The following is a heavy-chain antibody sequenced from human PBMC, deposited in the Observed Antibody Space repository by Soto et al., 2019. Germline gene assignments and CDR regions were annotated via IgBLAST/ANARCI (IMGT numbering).Heavy chain of an antibody. Sequence: QVQLVQSGAEVKKPGASVKVSCKASGYTFTSYGISWVRQAPGQGLEWMGWISAYNGNTNYAQKLQGRVTMTPDTSTTTSYLALRTLRSDDTPVSYCASSSRSASWLAPWGQGTLVPFSS. J-gene: IGHJ5*02. CDR1: GYTFTSYG. CDR3: ASSSRSASWLAP. D-gene: IGHD6-6*01. CDR2: ISAYNGNT. V-gene: IGHV1-18*01.